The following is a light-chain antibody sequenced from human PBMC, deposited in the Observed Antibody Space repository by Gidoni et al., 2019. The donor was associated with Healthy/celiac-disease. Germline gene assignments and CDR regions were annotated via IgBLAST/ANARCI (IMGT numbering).Light chain of an antibody. Sequence: AIQMTQSTSSLSASVGDRVTITCRASQGIRNDLGWYQQKPGKAPKLLLYAASSLQSGVPSRFSGSGSGTDFTLTISILQPEDFATYYCLQNYNYPPTFGQGTKVEIK. J-gene: IGKJ1*01. V-gene: IGKV1-6*01. CDR3: LQNYNYPPT. CDR1: QGIRND. CDR2: AAS.